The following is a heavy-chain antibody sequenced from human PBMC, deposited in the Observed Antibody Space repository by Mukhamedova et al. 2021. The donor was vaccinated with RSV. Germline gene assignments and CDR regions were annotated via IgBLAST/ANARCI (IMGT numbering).Heavy chain of an antibody. V-gene: IGHV4-61*02. CDR3: ARWVVRGFFDY. D-gene: IGHD3-10*01. Sequence: GLEWIGRIYTSGSTNYNPSLKSRVTISVDTSKNQFSLKLSSVTAADTAVYYCARWVVRGFFDYWGQGTLATVSS. CDR2: IYTSGST. J-gene: IGHJ4*02.